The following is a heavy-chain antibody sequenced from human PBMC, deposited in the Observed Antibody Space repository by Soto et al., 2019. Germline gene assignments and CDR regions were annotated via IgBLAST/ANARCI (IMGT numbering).Heavy chain of an antibody. CDR3: ARRLTYYDFIPHPSWFDP. Sequence: GASVKVSCKASGYTFTSYAMHWVRQAPGQRLEWMGWINAGNGNTKYSQKFQGRVTITRDTSASTAYMELSSLRSEDTAVYYCARRLTYYDFIPHPSWFDPWGQGTLVTVSS. V-gene: IGHV1-3*01. CDR1: GYTFTSYA. D-gene: IGHD3-3*01. CDR2: INAGNGNT. J-gene: IGHJ5*02.